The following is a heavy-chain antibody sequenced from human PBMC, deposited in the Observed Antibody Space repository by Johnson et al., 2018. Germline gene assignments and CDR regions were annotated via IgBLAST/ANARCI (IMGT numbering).Heavy chain of an antibody. V-gene: IGHV4-59*01. J-gene: IGHJ6*03. CDR2: IYYSGNT. CDR3: AIGKGIYYYYYYMDV. Sequence: QVQLQESGPGLVKPSETLSLTCTVSGGSISSYYWSWIRQPPGKGLEWIGYIYYSGNTNYNPSLKSRVTISVDTSKNQFSLKLSSVTAADTTVYYCAIGKGIYYYYYYMDVWGKGTTVTVSS. CDR1: GGSISSYY. D-gene: IGHD2-15*01.